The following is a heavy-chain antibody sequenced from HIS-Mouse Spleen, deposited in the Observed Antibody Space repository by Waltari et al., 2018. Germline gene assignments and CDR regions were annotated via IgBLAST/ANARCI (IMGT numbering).Heavy chain of an antibody. D-gene: IGHD6-6*01. V-gene: IGHV1-2*02. J-gene: IGHJ5*02. CDR3: AREESSSSDNWFDP. CDR2: INPNSGGK. CDR1: GYTFTGYY. Sequence: QVQLVQSGAEVKKPGASVKVSCKASGYTFTGYYMHWVRQAPGQGLEWMGWINPNSGGKNYEQKFKGRVTMTRDTSISTAYMELSRLRSDDTAVYYCAREESSSSDNWFDPWGQGTLVTVSS.